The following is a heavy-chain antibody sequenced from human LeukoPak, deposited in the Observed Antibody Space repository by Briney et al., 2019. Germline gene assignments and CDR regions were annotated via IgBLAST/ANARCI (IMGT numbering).Heavy chain of an antibody. J-gene: IGHJ4*02. CDR2: ISSSSSYI. Sequence: GGSLRFSCAASGFSFRTYSMNWVRQAPGKGLEWVSSISSSSSYIYYADSVKGRFTISRDNAKNSLYLQMNSLRAEDTAVYYCARGSGYAFGYFDYWGQGILVTVSS. CDR3: ARGSGYAFGYFDY. V-gene: IGHV3-21*01. CDR1: GFSFRTYS. D-gene: IGHD3-22*01.